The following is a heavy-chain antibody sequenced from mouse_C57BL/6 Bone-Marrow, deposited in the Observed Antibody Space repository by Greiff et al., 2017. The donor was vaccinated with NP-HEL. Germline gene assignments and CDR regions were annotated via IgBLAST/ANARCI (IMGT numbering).Heavy chain of an antibody. CDR1: GFTFSSYA. CDR3: ARLLLWYFDV. V-gene: IGHV5-4*01. Sequence: DVQLQESGGGLVKPGGSLKLSCAASGFTFSSYAMSWVRQTPEKRLEWVATISDGGSYTYYPDNVKGRFTISRDNAKNNLYLQMSHLKSEDTAMYYCARLLLWYFDVWGTGTTVTVSS. CDR2: ISDGGSYT. D-gene: IGHD1-1*01. J-gene: IGHJ1*03.